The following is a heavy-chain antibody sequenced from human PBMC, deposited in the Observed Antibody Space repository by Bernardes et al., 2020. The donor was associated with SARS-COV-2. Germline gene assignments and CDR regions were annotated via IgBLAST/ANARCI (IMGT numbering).Heavy chain of an antibody. Sequence: SETLSLTCTVSGGSIISYFWSWIRQPPGKGLEWIGYIYYSGSTDYNPSLKSRVTISVDTSKNQFSLKLSSVTAADTAVYYCARHNEDSANDSHFDYWGQGNLVTVSS. CDR1: GGSIISYF. CDR2: IYYSGST. J-gene: IGHJ4*02. CDR3: ARHNEDSANDSHFDY. V-gene: IGHV4-59*08. D-gene: IGHD5-12*01.